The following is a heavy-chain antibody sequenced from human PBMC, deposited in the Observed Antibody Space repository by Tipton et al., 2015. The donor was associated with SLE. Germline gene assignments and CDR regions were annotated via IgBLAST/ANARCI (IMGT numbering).Heavy chain of an antibody. D-gene: IGHD1-7*01. CDR2: IHTSGGT. Sequence: TLSLTCTLSGGSISSGSYFWTWIRQPAGKGLAWLGRIHTSGGTSYNPSLEGRVPIAMDTSKNQFSLKLNSVTAAGTAVYYCARDKKLNWFDPWGQGTLITVSS. V-gene: IGHV4-61*02. J-gene: IGHJ5*02. CDR1: GGSISSGSYF. CDR3: ARDKKLNWFDP.